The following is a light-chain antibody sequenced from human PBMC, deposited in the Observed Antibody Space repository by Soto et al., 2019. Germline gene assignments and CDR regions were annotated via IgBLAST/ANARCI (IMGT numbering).Light chain of an antibody. CDR1: QGVSNL. J-gene: IGKJ4*01. CDR3: QQRADWPPALT. V-gene: IGKV3-11*01. CDR2: DAS. Sequence: EIVLTQSPDTLSLSPGDRATLSCRASQGVSNLLAWYQQRPGQAPRLLIYDASKRATGVPARFSGSGSGTDFTLTISSLEPEDFAVDYCQQRADWPPALTFGGGTKVNI.